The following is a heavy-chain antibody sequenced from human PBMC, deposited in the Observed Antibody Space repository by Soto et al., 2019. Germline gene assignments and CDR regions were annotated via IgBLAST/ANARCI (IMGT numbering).Heavy chain of an antibody. CDR3: ARQGYRSSWYWFDP. CDR2: IIPIFGTA. CDR1: GGTFSSYA. Sequence: QVQLVQSGAEVKKPGSSVKVSCKASGGTFSSYAISWVRQAPGQGLEWMGGIIPIFGTANYAQKFQGRVTITADESTSTAYMELRSLSAEDPAVYYCARQGYRSSWYWFDPWGQGRLVTVSS. D-gene: IGHD6-13*01. J-gene: IGHJ5*02. V-gene: IGHV1-69*01.